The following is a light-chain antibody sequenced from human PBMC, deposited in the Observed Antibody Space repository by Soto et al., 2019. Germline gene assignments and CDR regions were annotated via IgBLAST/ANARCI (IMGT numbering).Light chain of an antibody. CDR3: QQYNSYPT. V-gene: IGKV1-5*03. J-gene: IGKJ1*01. CDR1: QSISSW. CDR2: KAS. Sequence: IQMTQSPSTLSASVGDRVTITCRASQSISSWLAWYQQKPGKAPKLLIYKASSLESGVPSRFNGSGSGTEFTLTTSSLQPDDFATYYCQQYNSYPTFGQGTKVEIK.